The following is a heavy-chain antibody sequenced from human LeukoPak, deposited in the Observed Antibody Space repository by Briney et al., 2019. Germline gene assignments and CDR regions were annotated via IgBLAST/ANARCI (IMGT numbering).Heavy chain of an antibody. CDR1: GHSFSSGLY. D-gene: IGHD2-15*01. Sequence: PSDTLSLTCAVSGHSFSSGLYWGWIRQPPGKGLEYIGSINHSGTTDYNPSLKSRATISLDTSKNQFSLRLRSVTAADTAVYYCARLVTGGYFDYWGQGTLVAVSS. CDR3: ARLVTGGYFDY. J-gene: IGHJ4*02. CDR2: INHSGTT. V-gene: IGHV4-38-2*01.